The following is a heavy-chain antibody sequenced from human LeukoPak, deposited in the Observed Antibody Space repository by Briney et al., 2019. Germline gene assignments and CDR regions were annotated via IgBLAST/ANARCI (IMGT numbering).Heavy chain of an antibody. J-gene: IGHJ2*01. D-gene: IGHD2/OR15-2a*01. Sequence: GRSLRLSCAASGFTFSSYAMHWVRQAPGKGLEWVAVISYDGSNKYYADSVKGRFTISRDNSKNTLYLQMNSLRAEDTAVYYCAREREVRMGWPYFWRPYWYFDLWGRGTLVTVSS. CDR1: GFTFSSYA. V-gene: IGHV3-30-3*01. CDR2: ISYDGSNK. CDR3: AREREVRMGWPYFWRPYWYFDL.